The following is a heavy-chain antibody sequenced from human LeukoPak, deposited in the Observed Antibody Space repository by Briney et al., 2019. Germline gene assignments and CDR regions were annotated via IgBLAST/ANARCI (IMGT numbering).Heavy chain of an antibody. Sequence: PGGSLRLSCVVSGFSFGTYSMHWARQVPGKGLEWVAVIWYDGSNEDYADSVKGRFTISRDNSKNTLYLQMNSLRAEDTAVYYCARAMAVWGQGALVTVSS. J-gene: IGHJ4*02. CDR1: GFSFGTYS. CDR2: IWYDGSNE. V-gene: IGHV3-33*01. D-gene: IGHD2-8*01. CDR3: ARAMAV.